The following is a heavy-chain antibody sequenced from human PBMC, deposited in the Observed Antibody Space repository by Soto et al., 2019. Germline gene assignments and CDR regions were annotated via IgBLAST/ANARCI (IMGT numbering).Heavy chain of an antibody. Sequence: QVQLQESGPGLVKPSQTLSLTCTVSGGSISSGGYYWSWIRQHPGKGLEWIGYIYYSGSTYYNPSLKGRVTISVDTSKNQFSLKLSSVTAADTAVYYCARDRRSGNWNYGMDVWGQGTTVTVSS. CDR3: ARDRRSGNWNYGMDV. D-gene: IGHD1-1*01. V-gene: IGHV4-31*03. CDR2: IYYSGST. CDR1: GGSISSGGYY. J-gene: IGHJ6*02.